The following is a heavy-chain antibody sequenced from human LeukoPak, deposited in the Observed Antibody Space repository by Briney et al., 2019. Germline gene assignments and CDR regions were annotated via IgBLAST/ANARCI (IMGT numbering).Heavy chain of an antibody. J-gene: IGHJ4*02. CDR2: ISGSGGST. Sequence: PGGSLRLSCAASGFTFQNYAMSWVRQAPGKGLEWVSAISGSGGSTYYADSVKGRFTISRDNSKNTLYLQMNSLRAEDTAVYYCANAPGQWLAYEVWGQGTLVTVSS. CDR1: GFTFQNYA. V-gene: IGHV3-23*01. D-gene: IGHD6-19*01. CDR3: ANAPGQWLAYEV.